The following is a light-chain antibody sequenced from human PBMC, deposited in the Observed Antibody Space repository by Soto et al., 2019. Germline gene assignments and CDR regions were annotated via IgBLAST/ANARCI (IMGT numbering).Light chain of an antibody. CDR1: QSVNNNF. V-gene: IGKV3-20*01. J-gene: IGKJ1*01. CDR2: GAS. Sequence: EIVLTHSPGALSLSPCERAPLSSSASQSVNNNFLAWYQQKPGQAPRLLIYGASNRAPGIPDRFSGSVSGTDFTLTISRLEPEDFAVFYCHQYGTSPATFGQGTKVDIK. CDR3: HQYGTSPAT.